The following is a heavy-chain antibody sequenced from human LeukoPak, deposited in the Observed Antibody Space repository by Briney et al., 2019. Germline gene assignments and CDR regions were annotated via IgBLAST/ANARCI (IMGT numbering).Heavy chain of an antibody. D-gene: IGHD4-23*01. V-gene: IGHV1-46*01. CDR2: INPSGSST. CDR3: ARDNSIGGRGWWFDP. J-gene: IGHJ5*02. Sequence: ASVKVSCKASGYTFTNNYMHWVRQAPGQGLEWMGLINPSGSSTIYAERLQGRIVMTRDLSTTTDYMELSSLRSEDTAVYYCARDNSIGGRGWWFDPWGQGTLVTVSS. CDR1: GYTFTNNY.